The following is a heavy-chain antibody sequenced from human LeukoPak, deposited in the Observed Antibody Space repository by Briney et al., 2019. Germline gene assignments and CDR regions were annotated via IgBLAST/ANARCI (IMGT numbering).Heavy chain of an antibody. CDR3: AILGYYYYYMDV. J-gene: IGHJ6*03. V-gene: IGHV4-39*01. CDR2: IYYSGST. CDR1: GGSISSSSYY. Sequence: SETLSLTCTASGGSISSSSYYWGWIRQPPGKGLEWIGSIYYSGSTYYNPSLKSRVTISVDTSKNQFSLKLSSVSAADTAVYYRAILGYYYYYMDVWGKGTTVTVSS.